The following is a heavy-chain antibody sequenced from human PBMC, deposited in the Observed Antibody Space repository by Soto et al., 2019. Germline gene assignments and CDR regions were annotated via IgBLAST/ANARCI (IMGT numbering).Heavy chain of an antibody. Sequence: GESLKISCKGSGYNFAGYWIAWVRQMPGKGLELMGIIYPSDSDTRYRPSFQGQVTISADKSISSTYLQWSSLRASDTAMYYCARGGVSTRTFDYWGQGTPVTVSS. D-gene: IGHD3-3*01. CDR2: IYPSDSDT. J-gene: IGHJ4*02. V-gene: IGHV5-51*01. CDR3: ARGGVSTRTFDY. CDR1: GYNFAGYW.